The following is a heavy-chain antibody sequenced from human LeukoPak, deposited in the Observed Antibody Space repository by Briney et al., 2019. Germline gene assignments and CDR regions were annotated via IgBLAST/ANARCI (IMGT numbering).Heavy chain of an antibody. CDR2: ISGSGGNT. D-gene: IGHD4-23*01. V-gene: IGHV3-23*01. CDR3: AKLVTHFDY. J-gene: IGHJ4*02. CDR1: GFTFSSYA. Sequence: GGSLRLSCAASGFTFSSYAMSWVPQAPGKGLEWVSSISGSGGNTYYADSVKGRFTIPRDNSKNTLYMQMNSLRAEDTAVYYCAKLVTHFDYWGQGTLVTVCS.